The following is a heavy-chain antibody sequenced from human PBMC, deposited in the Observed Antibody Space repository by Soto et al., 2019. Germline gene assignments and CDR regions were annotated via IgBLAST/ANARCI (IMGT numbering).Heavy chain of an antibody. CDR1: GGSSSSYY. Sequence: SEILSLNRRVSGGSSSSYYWCWFRQPPGKGLEWIGYIYYSGSTNYNPSLKSRVTISVDTSKNQFSLKLSSVTAADTAVYYCARGDGYSRAYYFDYWDQGTLVTVSS. D-gene: IGHD5-18*01. CDR3: ARGDGYSRAYYFDY. V-gene: IGHV4-59*01. CDR2: IYYSGST. J-gene: IGHJ4*02.